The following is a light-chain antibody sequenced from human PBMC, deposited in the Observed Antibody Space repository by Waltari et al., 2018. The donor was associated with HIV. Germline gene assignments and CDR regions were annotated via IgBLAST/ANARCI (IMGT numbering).Light chain of an antibody. CDR1: QGIINY. Sequence: DIQMTPALSSMSASVADRVTVSCRVSQGIINYLSWYQQKPGRPPELLIYAASTLQLGVASRFNGSGTGTDFTLTISSMRPEDFATYYCQKYSNAPFSFGPGTTVDIK. V-gene: IGKV1-27*01. CDR2: AAS. J-gene: IGKJ3*01. CDR3: QKYSNAPFS.